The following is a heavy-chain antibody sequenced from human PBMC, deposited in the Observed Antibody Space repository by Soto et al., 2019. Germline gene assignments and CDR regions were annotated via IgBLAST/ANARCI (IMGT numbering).Heavy chain of an antibody. CDR2: IIPVFSAT. CDR1: GDTFNNYA. Sequence: QVQLVQSGAEVKKPGSSVKVSCKASGDTFNNYAFSWLRQAPGLVLEWMGGIIPVFSATHYAHNFQGRVTISANESTRTVYLDLISLRSEDTAIYFCASSTAFGVIALTSKTWFDPWGQGTLVTVSS. CDR3: ASSTAFGVIALTSKTWFDP. D-gene: IGHD3-3*01. V-gene: IGHV1-69*01. J-gene: IGHJ5*02.